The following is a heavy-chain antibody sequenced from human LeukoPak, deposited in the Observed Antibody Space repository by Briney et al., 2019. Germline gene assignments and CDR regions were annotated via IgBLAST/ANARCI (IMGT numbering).Heavy chain of an antibody. CDR1: GYTFTSYG. Sequence: GASVKVSCKASGYTFTSYGISWVRRAPGQGLEWMGWISAYNGNTNYAQELQGRVTMTTDTSTSTAYMELRSLRSDDTAVYYCAIVTYYYDSSGYLDYWGQGTLVTVSS. V-gene: IGHV1-18*01. D-gene: IGHD3-22*01. CDR2: ISAYNGNT. CDR3: AIVTYYYDSSGYLDY. J-gene: IGHJ4*02.